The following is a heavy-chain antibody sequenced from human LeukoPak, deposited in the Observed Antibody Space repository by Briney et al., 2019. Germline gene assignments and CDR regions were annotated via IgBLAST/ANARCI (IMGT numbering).Heavy chain of an antibody. V-gene: IGHV3-33*01. D-gene: IGHD2/OR15-2a*01. J-gene: IGHJ4*02. CDR2: IWYDGSNK. CDR3: SMNGVGLGDY. CDR1: GFTFSSYG. Sequence: GRSLRLSCAASGFTFSSYGMHWVRQAPGRGLEWVAVIWYDGSNKYYADSVKGRFTISRDNSKNTLYLQINGLRAEDTAVYYCSMNGVGLGDYWGQGTLVTVSS.